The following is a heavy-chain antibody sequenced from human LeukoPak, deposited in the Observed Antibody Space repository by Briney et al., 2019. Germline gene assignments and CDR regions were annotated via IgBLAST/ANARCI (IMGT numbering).Heavy chain of an antibody. CDR1: GASINDYF. V-gene: IGHV4-59*13. D-gene: IGHD2-8*02. J-gene: IGHJ4*02. CDR2: IYCKGDT. CDR3: ARDRRYCTGGTCYLDPYFDY. Sequence: PSETLSLTCTVSGASINDYFWSWIRHSPWKGLEWIGYIYCKGDTNYNPSLTSRVTISMNTSKNQFSLKLKSVTSADTAVYYCARDRRYCTGGTCYLDPYFDYWGQGTLVTVSS.